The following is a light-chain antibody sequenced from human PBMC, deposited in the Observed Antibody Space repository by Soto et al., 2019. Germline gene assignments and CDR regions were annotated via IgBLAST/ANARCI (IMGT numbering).Light chain of an antibody. V-gene: IGLV2-14*01. J-gene: IGLJ1*01. CDR3: SPYTSSSTLDV. Sequence: QSVLTQPASVSGSPGQSITISCTGTSGDVGASKSVSWYQHHPGKAPKLIIFEVSNRPSGVSNRFSGSKSGNTASLTISGLQAEDEAHYYCSPYTSSSTLDVFGSGTKLTVL. CDR1: SGDVGASKS. CDR2: EVS.